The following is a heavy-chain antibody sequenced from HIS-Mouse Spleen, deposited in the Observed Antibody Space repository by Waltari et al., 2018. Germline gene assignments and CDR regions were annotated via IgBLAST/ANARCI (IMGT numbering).Heavy chain of an antibody. CDR3: AREIPYSSSWYDWYFDL. CDR1: GVSISSSSYY. V-gene: IGHV4-39*07. Sequence: QLQLQDSGPGLVKPSETLSLTCTVSGVSISSSSYYWGWIRQPPGKGLEWIGSIYYSGRTYYNPSLKSRVTISVDTSKNQFSLKLSSVTAADTAVYYCAREIPYSSSWYDWYFDLWGRGTLVTVSS. D-gene: IGHD6-13*01. CDR2: IYYSGRT. J-gene: IGHJ2*01.